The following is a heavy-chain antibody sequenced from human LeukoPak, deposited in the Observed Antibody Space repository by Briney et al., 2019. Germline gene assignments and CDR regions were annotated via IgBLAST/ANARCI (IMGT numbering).Heavy chain of an antibody. CDR2: IYTSGST. V-gene: IGHV4-61*02. D-gene: IGHD3-3*01. Sequence: SETLSLTCTVSGGSISSGSYYWSWIRQPAGKGLEWIGRIYTSGSTNYNPSLKSRVTISVDTSKNQFSLKLSSVTAADTAVYYCARDGDDFWSGYLVLWGQGTLVTVPS. CDR3: ARDGDDFWSGYLVL. CDR1: GGSISSGSYY. J-gene: IGHJ4*02.